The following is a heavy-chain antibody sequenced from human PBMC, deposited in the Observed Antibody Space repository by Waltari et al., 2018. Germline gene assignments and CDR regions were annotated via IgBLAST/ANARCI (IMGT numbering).Heavy chain of an antibody. CDR3: ARDGGSYSLFCDY. J-gene: IGHJ4*02. CDR2: IRRSGGGT. V-gene: IGHV3-23*01. CDR1: GFTFDHYA. D-gene: IGHD1-26*01. Sequence: EVQLLESGGTLVQPGGSLRLSCEASGFTFDHYALTWVRQAPGKGLGGVSVIRRSGGGTYFADSVKGRFTISRDNSKNTLYLQMNSLRAEDTAVYYCARDGGSYSLFCDYWGQGTLVTVSS.